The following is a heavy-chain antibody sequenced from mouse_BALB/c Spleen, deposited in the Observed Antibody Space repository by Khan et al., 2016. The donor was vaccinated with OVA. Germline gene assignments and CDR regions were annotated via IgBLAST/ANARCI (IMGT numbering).Heavy chain of an antibody. CDR3: ASYRYDYFDY. CDR1: GYTFTSYW. D-gene: IGHD2-14*01. V-gene: IGHV1-87*01. CDR2: IYPGDGDT. J-gene: IGHJ2*01. Sequence: QIQLVQSGAELARPGASVKLSCKSSGYTFTSYWMQWVKQRPGQGLEWIGAIYPGDGDTRYTQKFKGKATLTADKSSSTAYMQLSSLASEDSAVYYCASYRYDYFDYWGKGTTLTVSS.